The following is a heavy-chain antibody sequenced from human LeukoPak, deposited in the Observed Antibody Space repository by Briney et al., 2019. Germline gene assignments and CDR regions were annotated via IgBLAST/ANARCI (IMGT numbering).Heavy chain of an antibody. J-gene: IGHJ1*01. CDR2: MNPNSGNT. D-gene: IGHD3-3*01. CDR3: ARALDFWSGYFQH. V-gene: IGHV1-8*01. CDR1: GYTFTSYD. Sequence: ASVKVSCKASGYTFTSYDINWVRQATGQGLEWMGWMNPNSGNTGYAQKFQGRVTMTRNTSISTAYMELSRLRSDDTAVCYCARALDFWSGYFQHWGQGTLVTVSS.